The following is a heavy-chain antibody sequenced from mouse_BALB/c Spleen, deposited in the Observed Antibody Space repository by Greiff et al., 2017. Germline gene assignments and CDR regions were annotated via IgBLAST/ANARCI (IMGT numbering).Heavy chain of an antibody. CDR2: INPNNGGT. J-gene: IGHJ4*01. Sequence: EVQLQQSGPELVKPGASVKIPCKASGYTFTDYNMDWVKQSHGKSLEWIGDINPNNGGTIYNQKFKGKATLTVDKSSSTAYMELRSLTSEDTAVYYCARRAFRNYAMDYWGQGTSVTVSS. CDR1: GYTFTDYN. CDR3: ARRAFRNYAMDY. D-gene: IGHD3-1*01. V-gene: IGHV1-18*01.